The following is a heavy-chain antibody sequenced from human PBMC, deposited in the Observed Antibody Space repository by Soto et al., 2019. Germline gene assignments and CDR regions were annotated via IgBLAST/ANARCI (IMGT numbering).Heavy chain of an antibody. D-gene: IGHD6-19*01. CDR2: ISYDGSNK. CDR1: GFTFSSYG. V-gene: IGHV3-30*03. J-gene: IGHJ4*02. CDR3: ARVGSGWYYFDY. Sequence: HPGGSLRLSCAASGFTFSSYGMHWVRQAPGKGLEWVAVISYDGSNKYYADSVKGRFTISRDNSKNTLYLQMNSLRAEDTAVYYCARVGSGWYYFDYWGQGTLVTVSS.